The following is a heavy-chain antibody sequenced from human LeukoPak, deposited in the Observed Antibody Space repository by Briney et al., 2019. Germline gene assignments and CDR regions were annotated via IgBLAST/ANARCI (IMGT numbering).Heavy chain of an antibody. J-gene: IGHJ4*02. CDR2: ISHDGSNN. Sequence: PGGSLRLSCAASGFTFSNYGMHWVRQAPGNGLEWVVVISHDGSNNNYADSVKGRFTISRDNSKNTLYLQMNSLRPEDTAVYYCAKVRVGTAHFDYWGQGTLVTVSS. CDR1: GFTFSNYG. V-gene: IGHV3-30*18. D-gene: IGHD2-15*01. CDR3: AKVRVGTAHFDY.